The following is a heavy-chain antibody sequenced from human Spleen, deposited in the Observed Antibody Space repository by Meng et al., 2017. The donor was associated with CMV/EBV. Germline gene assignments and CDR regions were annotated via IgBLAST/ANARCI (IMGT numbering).Heavy chain of an antibody. CDR1: GGSISTTTYY. V-gene: IGHV4-39*07. CDR3: ARAPSSSSDL. Sequence: SETLSLTCKVSGGSISTTTYYWGWIRQPPGKGLEWIGSAFYTGNNYYNPSLKSRVTISADTSKNQFSLKLSSVTAADTAMYYCARAPSSSSDLWGQGTLVTVSS. CDR2: AFYTGNN. J-gene: IGHJ5*02. D-gene: IGHD6-6*01.